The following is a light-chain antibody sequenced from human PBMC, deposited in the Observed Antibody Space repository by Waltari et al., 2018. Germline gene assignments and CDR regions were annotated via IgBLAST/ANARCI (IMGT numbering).Light chain of an antibody. CDR2: NVS. CDR1: SSDIGAFDL. V-gene: IGLV2-14*03. Sequence: QSALAQPASVSGSPGPSITISCTGRSSDIGAFDLFSWYQQHPGRAPRLIIRNVSGRPSGFPHRFSGSKSGNTASLTISSLRSEDESLYFCSSFTTGSTGLFGGGTKLTVL. J-gene: IGLJ2*01. CDR3: SSFTTGSTGL.